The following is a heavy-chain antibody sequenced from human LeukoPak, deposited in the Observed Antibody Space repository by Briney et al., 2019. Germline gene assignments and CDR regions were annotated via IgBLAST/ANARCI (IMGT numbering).Heavy chain of an antibody. CDR1: GFTFSSYG. J-gene: IGHJ4*02. D-gene: IGHD6-13*01. CDR3: AKDGLAAAADGPFDY. Sequence: PGGSLRLSCAASGFTFSSYGMHWVRQAPGKGLEWVAFIRYDGSNKYYADSVKGRFTISRDNSKNTLYLQMNSLRAEDTAVYYCAKDGLAAAADGPFDYWGQGTLVTVSS. CDR2: IRYDGSNK. V-gene: IGHV3-30*02.